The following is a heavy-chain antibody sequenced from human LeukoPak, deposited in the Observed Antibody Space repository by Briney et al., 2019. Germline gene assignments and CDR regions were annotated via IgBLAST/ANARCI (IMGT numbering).Heavy chain of an antibody. V-gene: IGHV4-59*01. Sequence: SETLSLTCTVSGGSISSYYWSWIRQPPGKGLEWIGYIYYSGSTNYNPSLKGRVTISVDTSKNQFSLKLSSVTAADTAVYYCARFGGAFDYWGQGTLVTVSS. CDR1: GGSISSYY. CDR3: ARFGGAFDY. D-gene: IGHD3-10*01. CDR2: IYYSGST. J-gene: IGHJ4*02.